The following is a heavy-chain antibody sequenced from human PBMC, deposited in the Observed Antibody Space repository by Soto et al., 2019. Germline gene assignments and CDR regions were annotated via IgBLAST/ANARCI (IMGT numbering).Heavy chain of an antibody. CDR1: GFICSIYD. Sequence: GSLSLSCAVSGFICSIYDMSWVRHAPGKGLECVSTILVGLSTHYEDSVKALXTMSIDTSKTTVYRQMNILTAGDTAVYYCAXXXXXFRSGLRRVDXXHGRDVCRQGTKVPV. CDR2: ILVGLST. V-gene: IGHV3-23*01. J-gene: IGHJ6*01. CDR3: AXXXXXFRSGLRRVDXXHGRDV. D-gene: IGHD5-12*01.